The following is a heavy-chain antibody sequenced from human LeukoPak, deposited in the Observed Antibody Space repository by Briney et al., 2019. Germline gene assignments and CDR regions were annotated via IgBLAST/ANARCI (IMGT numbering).Heavy chain of an antibody. J-gene: IGHJ4*02. CDR2: LYSGGST. CDR1: GFTVSSNY. Sequence: GGSLRLSCAASGFTVSSNYMSWVRQAPGKGLEWVSVLYSGGSTYYADSVKGRFTISRDNSKNTLYLQMNSLRAEDTAVYYCAKDSAPNYYDSSGYLYWGRGTLVTVSS. CDR3: AKDSAPNYYDSSGYLY. V-gene: IGHV3-66*01. D-gene: IGHD3-22*01.